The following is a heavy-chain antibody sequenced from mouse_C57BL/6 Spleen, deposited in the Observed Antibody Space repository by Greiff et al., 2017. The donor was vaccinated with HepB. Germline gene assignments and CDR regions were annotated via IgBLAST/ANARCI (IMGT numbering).Heavy chain of an antibody. Sequence: QVTLKESGPGILQPSQTLSLTCSFSGFSLSTFGMGVGWIRQPSGKGLEWLAHIWWDDDKYYNPALKSRLTISKDTSKNQVFLKIANVDTADTATYYCARMTHYYGSSPGYYAMDYWGQGTSVTVSS. CDR2: IWWDDDK. D-gene: IGHD1-1*01. J-gene: IGHJ4*01. CDR3: ARMTHYYGSSPGYYAMDY. CDR1: GFSLSTFGMG. V-gene: IGHV8-8*01.